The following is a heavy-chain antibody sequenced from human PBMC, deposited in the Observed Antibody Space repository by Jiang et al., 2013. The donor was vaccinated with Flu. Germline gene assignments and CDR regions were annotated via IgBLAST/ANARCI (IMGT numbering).Heavy chain of an antibody. CDR3: AREESIVVRGVNGMDV. J-gene: IGHJ6*02. CDR1: GGSIRSGGYY. CDR2: IFYSGTT. Sequence: GLVKPSQTLSLTCSVSGGSIRSGGYYWSWIRQNPGKGLEWIGYIFYSGTTSYNPSLQSRVTISVDTSKNQFSLTLSAVTAADTAVYYCAREESIVVRGVNGMDVWGQGTTVTVSS. D-gene: IGHD3-10*01. V-gene: IGHV4-31*03.